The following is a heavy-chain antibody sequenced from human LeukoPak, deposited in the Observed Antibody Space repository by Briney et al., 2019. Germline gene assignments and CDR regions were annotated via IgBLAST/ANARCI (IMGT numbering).Heavy chain of an antibody. J-gene: IGHJ4*02. CDR2: IYYTGST. V-gene: IGHV4-30-4*01. CDR1: GGSITSGDSY. D-gene: IGHD2-8*02. CDR3: ARQGDWWDSSDY. Sequence: PSETLSLTCTVSGGSITSGDSYWSWIRQPPGKGLEWIGYIYYTGSTYYNPSLKSRITISVDTSKNQFSLKLSSVTAADTAVYYCARQGDWWDSSDYWGQGTLVTVSS.